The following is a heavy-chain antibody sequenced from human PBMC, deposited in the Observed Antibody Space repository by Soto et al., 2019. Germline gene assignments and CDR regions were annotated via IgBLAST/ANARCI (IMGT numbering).Heavy chain of an antibody. V-gene: IGHV3-23*01. Sequence: EVQVLESGGGLVQPGGSLRLSCAASGFTFSTYAMSWVRQAPGKGLEWVSSITGSGSGSGINTYDADSVKGRFTISRDNSKNTLSLQMHSLRVDDTAVYYCAKSRAVADAFDFWGQGTIVTVSS. CDR2: ITGSGSGSGINT. D-gene: IGHD6-19*01. CDR1: GFTFSTYA. J-gene: IGHJ3*01. CDR3: AKSRAVADAFDF.